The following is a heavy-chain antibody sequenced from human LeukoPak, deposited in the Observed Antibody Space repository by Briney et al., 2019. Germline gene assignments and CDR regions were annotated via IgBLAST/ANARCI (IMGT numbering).Heavy chain of an antibody. CDR1: GYTFTGYY. D-gene: IGHD3-22*01. CDR3: ARVNDDSSGYYYDY. V-gene: IGHV1-2*02. CDR2: INPNSGGT. J-gene: IGHJ4*02. Sequence: GASVKVSCKASGYTFTGYYMHWVRQAPEQGLEWMGWINPNSGGTNYAQKFQGRVTMTRDTSISTAYMELSRLRSDDTAVYYCARVNDDSSGYYYDYWGQGTLVTVSS.